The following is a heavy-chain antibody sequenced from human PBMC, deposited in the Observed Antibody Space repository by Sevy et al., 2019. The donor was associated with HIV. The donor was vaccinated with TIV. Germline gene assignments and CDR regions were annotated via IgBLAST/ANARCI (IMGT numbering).Heavy chain of an antibody. CDR3: AKVLSVTFSYWYGLDV. D-gene: IGHD4-4*01. Sequence: GGSLRLSCAASGFTFSNYAMNWVRQAPGKGLESISSISNNGDRTYYIDSVRGRFTISRDNSKKMLYLQMHGLRAEDAATYYCAKVLSVTFSYWYGLDVWGQGTTVTVSS. CDR1: GFTFSNYA. J-gene: IGHJ6*02. V-gene: IGHV3-23*01. CDR2: ISNNGDRT.